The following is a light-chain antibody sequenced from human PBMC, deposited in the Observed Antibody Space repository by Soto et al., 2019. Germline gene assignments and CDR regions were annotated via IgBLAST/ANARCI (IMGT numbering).Light chain of an antibody. CDR3: HKYNDSLS. CDR2: GAS. Sequence: EIVMTQSPATLSVSPGERVSLSCRANQSVGSTLACYQQKLGQAPRRLIHGASNLATGIPARFSGSMSVGEFTLTISILQSDDSAVYYSHKYNDSLSFGQGTKLEI. CDR1: QSVGST. V-gene: IGKV3D-15*03. J-gene: IGKJ2*01.